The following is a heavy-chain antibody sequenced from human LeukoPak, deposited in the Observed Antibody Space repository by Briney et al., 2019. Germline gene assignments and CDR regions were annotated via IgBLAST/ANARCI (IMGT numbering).Heavy chain of an antibody. J-gene: IGHJ6*02. D-gene: IGHD4-17*01. CDR2: IKQDGSEK. V-gene: IGHV3-7*03. CDR3: ARDGDYGDYYYGMDV. CDR1: GFTFNSYW. Sequence: PGGSLRLSCAASGFTFNSYWMSWVRQAPGKGLEWVANIKQDGSEKYYVDSVKGRFTISRDNAKNSLYLQMNSLRAEDTAVYYCARDGDYGDYYYGMDVWGQGTTVTVSS.